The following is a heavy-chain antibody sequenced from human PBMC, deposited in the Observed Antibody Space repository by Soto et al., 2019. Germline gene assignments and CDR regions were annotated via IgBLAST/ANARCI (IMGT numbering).Heavy chain of an antibody. CDR3: ADMRGQWLPRD. Sequence: PSETLSLTCAVSGGSFSPNYCSWIRQPPGKGLEWVGYIHYGGSAYYYPSLRSRVTISVDTSKNQFSLRLSSVTAADTAVYYCADMRGQWLPRDWGQGILVTVSS. CDR1: GGSFSPNY. D-gene: IGHD6-19*01. CDR2: IHYGGSA. J-gene: IGHJ4*02. V-gene: IGHV4-59*04.